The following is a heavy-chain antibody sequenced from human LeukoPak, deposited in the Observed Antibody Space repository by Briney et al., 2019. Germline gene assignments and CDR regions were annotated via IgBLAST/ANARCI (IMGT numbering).Heavy chain of an antibody. D-gene: IGHD1-26*01. CDR1: GGTFSSYA. CDR2: IIPIFGTA. Sequence: SVRVSCKASGGTFSSYAISWVRQAPGQGLEWMGRIIPIFGTANYAQKFQGRVTITTDESTSTAYMELSSLRSEDTAVYYCARWEASRVAFDIWGQGTLVTVSS. V-gene: IGHV1-69*05. J-gene: IGHJ3*02. CDR3: ARWEASRVAFDI.